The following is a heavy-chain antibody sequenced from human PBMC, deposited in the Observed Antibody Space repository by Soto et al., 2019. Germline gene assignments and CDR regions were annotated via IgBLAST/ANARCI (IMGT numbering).Heavy chain of an antibody. V-gene: IGHV3-15*07. J-gene: IGHJ4*02. Sequence: GGSLRLSCAASGFTFSNAWMNWVRQASGKGLEWVGRIKSKTDGGTTDYAAPVKGRFTISRDDSKNTLYLQMNSLKTEDTAVYYCTTDTSIVVVEYGSDGFDYWGQGTLVTVSS. CDR3: TTDTSIVVVEYGSDGFDY. D-gene: IGHD3-22*01. CDR1: GFTFSNAW. CDR2: IKSKTDGGTT.